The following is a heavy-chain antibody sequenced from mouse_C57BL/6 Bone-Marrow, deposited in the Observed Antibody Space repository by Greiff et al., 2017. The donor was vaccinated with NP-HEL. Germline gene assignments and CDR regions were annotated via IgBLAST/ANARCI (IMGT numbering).Heavy chain of an antibody. CDR1: GFTFSSYG. J-gene: IGHJ4*01. Sequence: EVHLVESGGDLVKPGGSLKLSCAASGFTFSSYGMSWVRQTPDKRLEWVATISSGGSYTYYPDSVKGRFTISRDNAKNTLYMQMDSLKSEDTAMYYCARHYISNYYAMDYWGQGTSVTVSS. D-gene: IGHD1-3*01. CDR2: ISSGGSYT. CDR3: ARHYISNYYAMDY. V-gene: IGHV5-6*01.